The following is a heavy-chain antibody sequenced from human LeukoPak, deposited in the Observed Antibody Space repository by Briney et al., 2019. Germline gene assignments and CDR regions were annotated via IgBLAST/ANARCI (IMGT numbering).Heavy chain of an antibody. CDR2: IKQDEEEK. J-gene: IGHJ4*02. Sequence: GGSLRLSCAASGLTFNNAWMTWVRQAPGKGLEWVANIKQDEEEKYYVESVKGRFTISRDDANSSLFLQMHSLRAEDTAVYYCARGRADRSVYRHLDSWGQGTLVTVSS. D-gene: IGHD3-22*01. CDR1: GLTFNNAW. V-gene: IGHV3-7*01. CDR3: ARGRADRSVYRHLDS.